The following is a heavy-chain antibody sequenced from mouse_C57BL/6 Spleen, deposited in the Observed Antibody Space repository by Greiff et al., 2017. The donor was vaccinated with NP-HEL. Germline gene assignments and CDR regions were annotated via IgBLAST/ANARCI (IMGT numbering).Heavy chain of an antibody. CDR3: ARDDGYYTDYAMDY. J-gene: IGHJ4*01. V-gene: IGHV5-4*01. D-gene: IGHD2-3*01. CDR1: GFTFSSYA. Sequence: DVMLVESGGGLVKPGGSLKLSCAASGFTFSSYAMSWVRQTPEKRLEWVATISDGGSYTYYPDNVKGRFTISGDNAKNNLYLQMSHLKSEDTAMYYCARDDGYYTDYAMDYWGQGTSVTVSS. CDR2: ISDGGSYT.